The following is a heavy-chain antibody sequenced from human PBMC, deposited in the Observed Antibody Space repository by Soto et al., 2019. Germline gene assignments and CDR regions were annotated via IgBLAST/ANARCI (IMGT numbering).Heavy chain of an antibody. J-gene: IGHJ3*02. V-gene: IGHV3-66*01. Sequence: GGSLRLSWAAFGFTVSSNYMSGIRQATGKGLEWVSVSYRGGSTYYADSVKGRFTISRDNSKNTLYLQMNSLRAEDTAVYYCARDLLWFGELQDSGAFDIWVQGTMVTVSS. CDR3: ARDLLWFGELQDSGAFDI. CDR1: GFTVSSNY. CDR2: SYRGGST. D-gene: IGHD3-10*01.